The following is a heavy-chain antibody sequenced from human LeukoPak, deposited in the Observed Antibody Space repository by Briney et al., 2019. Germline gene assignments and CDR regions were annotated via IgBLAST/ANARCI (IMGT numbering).Heavy chain of an antibody. Sequence: ASVKVSCKASGYTFTSYGISWVRQAPGQGLEWMGIINPSGGSTSYAQKFQGRVTMTRDTSTSTVYMELSSLRSEDTAVYYCATHGTVTGVDYYYYYYMDVWGKGTTVTVSS. V-gene: IGHV1-46*01. CDR2: INPSGGST. D-gene: IGHD4-17*01. CDR1: GYTFTSYG. J-gene: IGHJ6*03. CDR3: ATHGTVTGVDYYYYYYMDV.